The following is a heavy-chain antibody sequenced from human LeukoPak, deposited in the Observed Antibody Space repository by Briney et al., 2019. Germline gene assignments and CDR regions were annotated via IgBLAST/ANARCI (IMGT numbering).Heavy chain of an antibody. V-gene: IGHV4-59*01. J-gene: IGHJ4*02. CDR3: ARVGDAVGYYFDY. CDR1: GGSISSYY. Sequence: PSETLSLTCTVSGGSISSYYWSWIRQPPGKGLEWIGYIYYSGSTNYNPSLKSRVTISVDTSKNQFSLKLSSVTATDTAVYYCARVGDAVGYYFDYWGQGTLVTVSS. D-gene: IGHD2-21*01. CDR2: IYYSGST.